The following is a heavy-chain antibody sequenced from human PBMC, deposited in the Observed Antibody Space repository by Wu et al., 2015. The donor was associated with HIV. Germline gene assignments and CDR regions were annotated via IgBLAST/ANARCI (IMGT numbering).Heavy chain of an antibody. V-gene: IGHV1-69*12. CDR1: GGTFSSYA. D-gene: IGHD2-2*01. Sequence: QVQLVQSGAEVKKPGSSVKVSCKASGGTFSSYAISWVRQAPGQGLEWMGGIIPIFGTANYAQKFQGRVTITADESTSTAYMELSSLRSEDTAVYYCARSANYRYCSSTSCYYDAFDIWGQGTMVTVSS. CDR3: ARSANYRYCSSTSCYYDAFDI. CDR2: IIPIFGTA. J-gene: IGHJ3*02.